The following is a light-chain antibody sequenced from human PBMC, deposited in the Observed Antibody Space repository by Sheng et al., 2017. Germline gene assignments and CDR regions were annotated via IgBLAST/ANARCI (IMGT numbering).Light chain of an antibody. J-gene: IGLJ1*01. CDR3: SSYTTNSTPLV. Sequence: QSALTQPRSVSGSPGQSVTISCTGTSGDVGAYNFVSWYQQHPGKAPKLMIYEVSKRSSGVPDRFSGSKSGNTASLTISGLQAEDEADYYCSSYTTNSTPLVFGTGTKVTVV. CDR2: EVS. V-gene: IGLV2-11*01. CDR1: SGDVGAYNF.